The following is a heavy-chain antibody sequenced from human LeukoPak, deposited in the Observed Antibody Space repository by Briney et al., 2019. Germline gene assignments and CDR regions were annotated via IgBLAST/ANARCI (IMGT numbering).Heavy chain of an antibody. V-gene: IGHV3-64*01. CDR3: ARSVWITGTYFDY. CDR1: GFTFSSYA. Sequence: GGSLRLSCAASGFTFSSYAMHWVRQAPGKGLEYVSAISSNGGSTYYANSVKGRFTISRDNSKNTLYLQMGSLRAEDMAVYYCARSVWITGTYFDYWGQGTLVTVSS. CDR2: ISSNGGST. J-gene: IGHJ4*02. D-gene: IGHD1-1*01.